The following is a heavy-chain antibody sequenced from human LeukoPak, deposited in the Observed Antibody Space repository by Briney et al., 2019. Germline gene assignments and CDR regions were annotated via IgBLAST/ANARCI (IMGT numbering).Heavy chain of an antibody. CDR1: GFTLSSYW. CDR2: IKQVGSEK. J-gene: IGHJ5*02. CDR3: ARDGYRYNWFDP. V-gene: IGHV3-7*01. D-gene: IGHD5-24*01. Sequence: GGSLTLSCAASGFTLSSYWMSWVRQAPGKGLEWVANIKQVGSEKYYVDSVKGRFTISRDNAKNSLYLQMNSLRTEGTGVTFRARDGYRYNWFDPWGQGTLVSVSS.